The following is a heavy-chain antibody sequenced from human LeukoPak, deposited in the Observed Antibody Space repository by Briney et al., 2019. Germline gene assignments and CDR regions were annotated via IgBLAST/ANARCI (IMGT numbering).Heavy chain of an antibody. D-gene: IGHD1-26*01. CDR2: ISSNGGST. Sequence: GGSLRLSCAASGFTFSSYAMHWVRQAPGKGLEYVSAISSNGGSTYYANSVKGRFTISRDNSKNTLYLQMGSLRAEDMAVYYCARGEVGDWGQGTLVTVSS. J-gene: IGHJ4*02. V-gene: IGHV3-64*01. CDR3: ARGEVGD. CDR1: GFTFSSYA.